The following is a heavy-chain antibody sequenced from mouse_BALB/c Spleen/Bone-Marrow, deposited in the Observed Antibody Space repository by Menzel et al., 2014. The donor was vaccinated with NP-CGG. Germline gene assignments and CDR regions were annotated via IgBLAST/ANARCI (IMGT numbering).Heavy chain of an antibody. Sequence: EVQLQQSGAELVKPGASVKLSCTASGFNIKDTYMHWVKQRPEQGLEWIGRIDPANGNTKYDPKFQGEATITADTSSNTAYLQLSSLTSEGTAVYYCARYYYGYYFDHWGQGTTLTVSS. D-gene: IGHD1-1*01. CDR1: GFNIKDTY. V-gene: IGHV14-3*02. J-gene: IGHJ2*01. CDR2: IDPANGNT. CDR3: ARYYYGYYFDH.